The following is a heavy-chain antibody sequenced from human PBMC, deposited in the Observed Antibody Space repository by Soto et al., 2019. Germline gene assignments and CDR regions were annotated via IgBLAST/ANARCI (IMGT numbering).Heavy chain of an antibody. CDR2: ISGSGGST. J-gene: IGHJ6*02. CDR1: GFTFSSYA. CDR3: AKGVAAAGTFYYYGMYV. D-gene: IGHD6-13*01. Sequence: GGSLRLSCAASGFTFSSYAMNWVRRAPGKGLEWVSAISGSGGSTYYADSVKGRFTISRDNSKNTLYLQMNSLRAEDTAVYYCAKGVAAAGTFYYYGMYVWGQGTTVTVS. V-gene: IGHV3-23*01.